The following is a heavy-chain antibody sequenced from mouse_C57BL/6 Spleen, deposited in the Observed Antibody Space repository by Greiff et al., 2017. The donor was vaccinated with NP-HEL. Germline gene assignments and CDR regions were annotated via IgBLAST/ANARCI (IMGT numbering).Heavy chain of an antibody. Sequence: DVKLQESGPGLVKPSQSLSLTCSVTGYSITSGYYWNWIRQFPGNKLEWMGYISYDGSKNYNPSLKNRISITRDTSKNQFFLKLNSVTTEDTATYYCASIYYGFSYAMDYWGQGTSVTVSS. V-gene: IGHV3-6*01. CDR3: ASIYYGFSYAMDY. D-gene: IGHD2-2*01. J-gene: IGHJ4*01. CDR1: GYSITSGYY. CDR2: ISYDGSK.